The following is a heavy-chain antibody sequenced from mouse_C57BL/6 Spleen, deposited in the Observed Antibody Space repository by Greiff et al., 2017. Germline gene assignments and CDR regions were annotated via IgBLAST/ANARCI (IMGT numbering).Heavy chain of an antibody. CDR2: ISDGGSYT. V-gene: IGHV5-4*01. Sequence: EVQRVESGGGLVKPGGSLKLSCAASGFTFSSYAMSWVRQTPEKRLEWVATISDGGSYTYYPDNVKGRFTISRDNAKNNLYLQMSHLKSEDTAMYYCARDHGSSYVFDDWGQGTTLTVSS. D-gene: IGHD1-1*01. CDR1: GFTFSSYA. J-gene: IGHJ2*01. CDR3: ARDHGSSYVFDD.